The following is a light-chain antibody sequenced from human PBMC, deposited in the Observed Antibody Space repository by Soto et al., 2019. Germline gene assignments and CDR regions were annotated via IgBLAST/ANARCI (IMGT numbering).Light chain of an antibody. CDR1: QSVRSNY. Sequence: EIVLTQSPGTLSLSPGERATLSCRASQSVRSNYLAWYQQKPGQAPRLLILGASSRATGIPDRFSGSGSGTDFTLTISRLDPEDFAVYYCQQYGSSPTFGPGTKVDIK. CDR3: QQYGSSPT. CDR2: GAS. V-gene: IGKV3-20*01. J-gene: IGKJ3*01.